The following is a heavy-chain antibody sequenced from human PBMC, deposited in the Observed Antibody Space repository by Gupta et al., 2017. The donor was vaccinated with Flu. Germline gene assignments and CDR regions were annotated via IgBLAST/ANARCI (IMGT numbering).Heavy chain of an antibody. D-gene: IGHD1-1*01. J-gene: IGHJ3*02. CDR3: TRADDDVEEDVFDI. V-gene: IGHV4-4*07. Sequence: QVRLQESGPGLVKPSETLSLTCSVSGDSISNYFWIWIRQSAGQGLEWIGRFCNSGNTKYNPARKSRVTMSVDTSKNQFFLNLSYVTAADSAVYYCTRADDDVEEDVFDIRGQGTMVTVSS. CDR1: GDSISNYF. CDR2: FCNSGNT.